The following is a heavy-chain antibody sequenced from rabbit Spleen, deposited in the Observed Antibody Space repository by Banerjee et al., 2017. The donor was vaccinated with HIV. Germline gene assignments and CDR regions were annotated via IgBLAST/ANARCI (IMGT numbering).Heavy chain of an antibody. J-gene: IGHJ6*01. Sequence: QSLEESGGDLVKPGASLTLTCTASGFTLSSYYMCWVRQAPGKGLEWIACIDAGSYGSTYYASWAKGRFTISKTSSTTVSLQMTSLTAADTATYFCARDTGSSFSSYGMDLWGPGTLVTVS. D-gene: IGHD8-1*01. V-gene: IGHV1S40*01. CDR1: GFTLSSYY. CDR3: ARDTGSSFSSYGMDL. CDR2: IDAGSYGST.